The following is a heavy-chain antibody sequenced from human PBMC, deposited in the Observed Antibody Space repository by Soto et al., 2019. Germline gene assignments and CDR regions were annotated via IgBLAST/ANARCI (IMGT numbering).Heavy chain of an antibody. CDR2: IYYSGST. CDR3: ARAMTTVSLFGMDV. CDR1: GGSISSGGYY. Sequence: SETLSLTCTVSGGSISSGGYYWSWIRQHPGKGLEWIGYIYYSGSTYYNPSLKSRVTISVDTSKNQFSLKLSSVTAADTAVYYCARAMTTVSLFGMDVWGQGTTVTVSS. V-gene: IGHV4-31*03. J-gene: IGHJ6*02. D-gene: IGHD4-17*01.